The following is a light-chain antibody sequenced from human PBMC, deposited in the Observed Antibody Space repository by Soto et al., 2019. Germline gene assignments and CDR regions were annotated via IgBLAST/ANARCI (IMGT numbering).Light chain of an antibody. Sequence: QSVLTQPRSVSGSPGQSVTISCTGTTGDIGAYNFVSWYQLHPGKAPKLMIYDASKRPSGVPDRFSASKSGNTASLTISGLQAEDEADYYCAAWDDSLNGRVVFGGGTKLTVL. CDR1: TGDIGAYNF. CDR3: AAWDDSLNGRVV. V-gene: IGLV2-11*01. CDR2: DAS. J-gene: IGLJ2*01.